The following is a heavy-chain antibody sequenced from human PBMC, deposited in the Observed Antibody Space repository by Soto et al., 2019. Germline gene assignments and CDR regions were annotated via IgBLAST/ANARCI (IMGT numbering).Heavy chain of an antibody. CDR2: VHYSGST. Sequence: QVQLQESGPGLVKPSETLSLTCTVSGGSISSNYWNWIRQPPGRGLEWIGFVHYSGSTNYNPSLKSRVTISIDTSNNQFSLKLSSVSAADTALYYCARVSSGSYWYFDLWGRGTLVSVSS. J-gene: IGHJ2*01. V-gene: IGHV4-59*01. CDR3: ARVSSGSYWYFDL. CDR1: GGSISSNY. D-gene: IGHD6-25*01.